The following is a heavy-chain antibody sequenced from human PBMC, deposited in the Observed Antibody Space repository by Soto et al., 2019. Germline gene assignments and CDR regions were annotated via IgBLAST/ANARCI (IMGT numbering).Heavy chain of an antibody. CDR2: IKSKIDGGTT. J-gene: IGHJ4*01. D-gene: IGHD4-17*01. CDR1: GFSFSNAW. Sequence: PGGSLRLSCEVSGFSFSNAWMSWIRQAPGKGLEWVGRIKSKIDGGTTDYAAPVKGRFTISRDDSKNTLYLQMNSLKTEDTAVYYCSFQESTTVTTFEYWGHGTLVTVSS. V-gene: IGHV3-15*01. CDR3: SFQESTTVTTFEY.